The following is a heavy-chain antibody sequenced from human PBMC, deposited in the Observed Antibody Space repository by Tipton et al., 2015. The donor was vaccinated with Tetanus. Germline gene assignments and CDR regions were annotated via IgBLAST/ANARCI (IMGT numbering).Heavy chain of an antibody. CDR3: ARASGLITMVRGVMNY. CDR1: GFTVSSNY. J-gene: IGHJ4*02. CDR2: IYSGGST. D-gene: IGHD3-10*01. V-gene: IGHV3-53*01. Sequence: SLRLSCAASGFTVSSNYMSWIRQAPGKGLEWVSVIYSGGSTYYADSVKGRFTISRDNSKNTLYLQMNSLRAEDTAVYYCARASGLITMVRGVMNYWGQGTLVTVSS.